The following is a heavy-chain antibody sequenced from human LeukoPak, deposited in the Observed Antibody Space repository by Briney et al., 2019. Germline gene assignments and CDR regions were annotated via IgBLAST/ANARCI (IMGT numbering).Heavy chain of an antibody. CDR3: ARGRYDSSGYYLDY. D-gene: IGHD3-22*01. V-gene: IGHV1-69*04. Sequence: ASVKVSCTASGGTFSSYAISWVRQAPGQGLEWMGRIIPILGIANYAQKFQGRVTITADTSTSTAYMELRSLRSDDTAVYYCARGRYDSSGYYLDYWGQGTLVTVSS. CDR1: GGTFSSYA. J-gene: IGHJ4*02. CDR2: IIPILGIA.